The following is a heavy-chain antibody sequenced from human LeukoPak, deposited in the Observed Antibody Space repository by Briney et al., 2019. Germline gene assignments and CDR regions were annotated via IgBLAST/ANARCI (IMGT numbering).Heavy chain of an antibody. V-gene: IGHV3-33*06. Sequence: PGGALRLSCAASGFTFSNYGMPWVRQPPGKGLEWEAVIWYDGSNKYYADSVNGRVTISRDNSKNTLYLQMKSLGAEDRAVYYCAKDGENWGQETLVTVSS. CDR1: GFTFSNYG. CDR2: IWYDGSNK. D-gene: IGHD2/OR15-2a*01. J-gene: IGHJ4*02. CDR3: AKDGEN.